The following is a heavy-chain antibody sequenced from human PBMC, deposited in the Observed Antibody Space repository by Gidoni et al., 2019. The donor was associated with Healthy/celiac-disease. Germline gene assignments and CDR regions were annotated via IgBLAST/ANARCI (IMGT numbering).Heavy chain of an antibody. J-gene: IGHJ4*02. V-gene: IGHV1-69*01. Sequence: KKPGSSVKVSCKASGGTFSSYAISWVRQAPGQGLEWMGGIIPIFGTANYAQKFQGRVTITADESTSTAYMELSSLRSEDTAVYYCAGRRSGWYGGSFDYWGQGTLVTVSS. CDR3: AGRRSGWYGGSFDY. CDR1: GGTFSSYA. D-gene: IGHD6-19*01. CDR2: IIPIFGTA.